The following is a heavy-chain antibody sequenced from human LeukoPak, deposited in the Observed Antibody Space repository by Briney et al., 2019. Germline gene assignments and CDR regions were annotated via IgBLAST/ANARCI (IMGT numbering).Heavy chain of an antibody. Sequence: SETLSLTCAVPGCSISSGYYWGWIRQPPGKGLEWIGSIYHSGSTYYNPSLKSRVTISVDTSKNQFSLKLSSVTAADTAVYYCVRVMGIAVAGNYFDYWGQGTLVTVSS. V-gene: IGHV4-38-2*01. CDR1: GCSISSGYY. CDR3: VRVMGIAVAGNYFDY. D-gene: IGHD6-19*01. J-gene: IGHJ4*02. CDR2: IYHSGST.